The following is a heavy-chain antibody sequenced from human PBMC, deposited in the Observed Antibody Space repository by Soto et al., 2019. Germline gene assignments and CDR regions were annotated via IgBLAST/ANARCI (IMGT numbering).Heavy chain of an antibody. J-gene: IGHJ4*02. CDR1: GGTISPCY. CDR2: VYYSGRT. Sequence: SETLCVTYTVSGGTISPCYWRWFRQPPGKGLEWVGYVYYSGRTNCNPSLKSRVTISVDTSKSQFSLKLSSVTAADTAVYYCARHLGALPRSVAPAFWGRGTLVT. D-gene: IGHD1-26*01. CDR3: ARHLGALPRSVAPAF. V-gene: IGHV4-59*01.